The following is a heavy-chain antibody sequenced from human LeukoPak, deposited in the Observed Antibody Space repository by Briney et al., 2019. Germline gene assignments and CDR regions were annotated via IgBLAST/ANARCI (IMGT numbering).Heavy chain of an antibody. CDR2: ISGNGINT. D-gene: IGHD3-16*01. CDR3: ARGVSD. Sequence: PGGSLRLSCATSGFTLNIYAMNWVRQAPGKGLEWVSIISGNGINTYYADSVKGRFTISRDDSKNTLYLQMNSLRADDTAIYYCARGVSDWGQGTLVTVAS. V-gene: IGHV3-23*01. CDR1: GFTLNIYA. J-gene: IGHJ4*02.